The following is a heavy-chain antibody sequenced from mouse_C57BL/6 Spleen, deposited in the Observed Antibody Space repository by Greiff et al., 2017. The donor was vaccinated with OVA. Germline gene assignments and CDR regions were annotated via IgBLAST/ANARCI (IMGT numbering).Heavy chain of an antibody. CDR3: ARGYYGYEGYAMDY. V-gene: IGHV1-64*01. Sequence: QVQLQQPGAELVKPGASVKLSCKASGYTFTSYWMHWVKQRPGQGLEWIGMIHPNSGSTNYNEKFKSKATLTVDKSSSTAYMQLSILTSEDSAVYYCARGYYGYEGYAMDYWGQGTSVTVSS. CDR2: IHPNSGST. D-gene: IGHD2-2*01. J-gene: IGHJ4*01. CDR1: GYTFTSYW.